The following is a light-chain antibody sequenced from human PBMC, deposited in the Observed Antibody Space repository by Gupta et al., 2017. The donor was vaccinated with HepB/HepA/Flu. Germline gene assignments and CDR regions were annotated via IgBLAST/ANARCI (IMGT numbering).Light chain of an antibody. V-gene: IGKV1-39*01. CDR1: QSIGSS. CDR3: QQSYSFPLT. Sequence: DLPMTLFSSSLSVSIGDRVTITCRASQSIGSSLNWYQQKPGKAPNLLIYAASTLHSGVPSRFSGSGSGTDFTLTISSLQPEDFATYYCQQSYSFPLTFGQGTKVEIK. CDR2: AAS. J-gene: IGKJ2*01.